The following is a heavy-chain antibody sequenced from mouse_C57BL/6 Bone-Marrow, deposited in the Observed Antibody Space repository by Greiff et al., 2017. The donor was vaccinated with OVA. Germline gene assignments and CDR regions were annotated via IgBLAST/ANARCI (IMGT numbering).Heavy chain of an antibody. CDR1: GYTFTSYW. CDR3: ASLNWDGYYFDY. CDR2: INPSSGYT. Sequence: VNVVESGAELAKPGASVKLSCKASGYTFTSYWMHWVKQRPGQGLEWIGYINPSSGYTKYNQKFKDKATLTADKSSSTAYMQLSSLTYEDSAVYYCASLNWDGYYFDYWGQGTTLTVSS. V-gene: IGHV1-7*01. D-gene: IGHD4-1*01. J-gene: IGHJ2*01.